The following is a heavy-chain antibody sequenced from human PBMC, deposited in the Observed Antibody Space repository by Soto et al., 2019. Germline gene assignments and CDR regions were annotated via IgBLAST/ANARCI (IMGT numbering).Heavy chain of an antibody. CDR2: IKTDGSAQ. J-gene: IGHJ4*02. CDR3: SRAEDY. V-gene: IGHV3-7*01. CDR1: GFSFSSYW. Sequence: EVQLVDYGGGLVQPGGSLRLSCAASGFSFSSYWMSRVRQAPGKGLELVANIKTDGSAQYYVDSVRGRFTISRDNGKNLLYLQMNSLRAEDTGVYYCSRAEDYWGQGTLVTVSS.